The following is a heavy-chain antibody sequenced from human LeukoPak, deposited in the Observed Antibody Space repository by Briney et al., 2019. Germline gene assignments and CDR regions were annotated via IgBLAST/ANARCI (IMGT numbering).Heavy chain of an antibody. CDR3: AREGQQLVLYYYYYMDV. D-gene: IGHD6-13*01. CDR1: GFTFSSYS. J-gene: IGHJ6*03. CDR2: ISSSSSYI. V-gene: IGHV3-21*01. Sequence: GGSLRLSCAASGFTFSSYSMNWVRQAPGKGLEWVSSISSSSSYIYYADSVKGRFTISRDNAKNSLYLQMNSLRAEDTAVYYCAREGQQLVLYYYYYMDVWGKGTTVTVSS.